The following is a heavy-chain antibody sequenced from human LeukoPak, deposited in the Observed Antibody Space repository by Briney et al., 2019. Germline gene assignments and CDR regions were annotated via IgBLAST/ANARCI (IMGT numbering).Heavy chain of an antibody. D-gene: IGHD3-10*01. J-gene: IGHJ4*02. Sequence: GGSLRLSCAASGFTFSSYGMHWVRQAPGKGLEWVAFIRYDGSNKYYADSVKGRFTISRDNSKNTLYLQMNSLRAEDTAVYYCATKLGFGELLFFRVGYWGQGTLVTVSS. CDR1: GFTFSSYG. CDR3: ATKLGFGELLFFRVGY. CDR2: IRYDGSNK. V-gene: IGHV3-30*02.